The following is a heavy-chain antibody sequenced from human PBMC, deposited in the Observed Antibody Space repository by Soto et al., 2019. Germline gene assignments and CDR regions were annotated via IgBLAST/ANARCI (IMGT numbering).Heavy chain of an antibody. CDR2: INPNSGGT. V-gene: IGHV1-2*04. Sequence: ASVKVSCKASGYTFTGYYMHWVRQAPGQGLEWKGWINPNSGGTNYAQKFQGWVTMTRDTSISTAYMELSRLRSDDTAVYYCAGGNRDRQYYYYYMDVWGKGTTVTVSS. J-gene: IGHJ6*03. CDR1: GYTFTGYY. CDR3: AGGNRDRQYYYYYMDV.